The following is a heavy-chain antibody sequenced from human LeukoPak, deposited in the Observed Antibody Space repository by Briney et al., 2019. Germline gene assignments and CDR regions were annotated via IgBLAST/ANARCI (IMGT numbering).Heavy chain of an antibody. V-gene: IGHV4-59*10. J-gene: IGHJ2*01. CDR1: GESFSGYY. D-gene: IGHD3-9*01. CDR2: IYTSGST. CDR3: ARAPDILTGLGGGGYFDL. Sequence: PSETLSLTCAVYGESFSGYYGSWLRQPGGKGVEWVGRIYTSGSTNYNPSLKSRVTMSVDTSKNHFSLKLSSVTAADTAVYYCARAPDILTGLGGGGYFDLWGRGTLVTVSS.